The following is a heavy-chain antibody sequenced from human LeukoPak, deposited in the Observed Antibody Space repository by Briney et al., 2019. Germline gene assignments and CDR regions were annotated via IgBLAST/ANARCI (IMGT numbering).Heavy chain of an antibody. CDR3: ARDSPDYSIGYYYYGMDV. Sequence: PGGSLRLSCAASGLTFSDYYMSWIRQAPGKGLEWVSYISSSGSTTHYADSVKGRFTISRDNAKNSLYLRMNSLRAEDTAVYYCARDSPDYSIGYYYYGMDVWGQGTTVTVSS. V-gene: IGHV3-11*01. CDR2: ISSSGSTT. J-gene: IGHJ6*02. D-gene: IGHD4-11*01. CDR1: GLTFSDYY.